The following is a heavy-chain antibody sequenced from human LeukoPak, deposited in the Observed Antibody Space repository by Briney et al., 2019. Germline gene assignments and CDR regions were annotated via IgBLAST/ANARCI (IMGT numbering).Heavy chain of an antibody. V-gene: IGHV4-59*08. CDR3: ARVEVGADDFDYFQH. CDR1: GGSISSYY. Sequence: SETLSLTCTVSGGSISSYYWNWIRQPPGKGLEWIGYIYYSGSTNYNPSLKSRVTISVDTSKNQFSLKLSSVTAADTAVYYCARVEVGADDFDYFQHWGQGTLVTVSS. J-gene: IGHJ1*01. D-gene: IGHD1-26*01. CDR2: IYYSGST.